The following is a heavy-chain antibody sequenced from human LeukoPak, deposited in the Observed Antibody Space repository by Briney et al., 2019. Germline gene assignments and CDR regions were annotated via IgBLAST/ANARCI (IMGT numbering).Heavy chain of an antibody. J-gene: IGHJ4*02. V-gene: IGHV1-18*01. D-gene: IGHD1-26*01. CDR3: ARGNSGSYSFDY. Sequence: ASVKVSCKASGYTFTSYGISWVRQAPGQGLEWMGCISAYNGNTNYAQTLQGRVTMTTDKSTSTDYMELRSLRSDDTAVYYCARGNSGSYSFDYWGQGTLVTVSS. CDR2: ISAYNGNT. CDR1: GYTFTSYG.